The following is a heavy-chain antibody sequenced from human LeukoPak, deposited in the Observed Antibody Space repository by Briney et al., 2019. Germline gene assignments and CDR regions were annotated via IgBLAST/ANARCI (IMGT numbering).Heavy chain of an antibody. Sequence: ASVKVSCKASGYTFTGYYMHWVRQAPGQGLEWMGWINPNSGGTNYAQKFQGRVTMTRDTSISTAYMELSRLRSDDTAVYYCARRGYDSSSARGAFDIWGQGTMVTVSS. CDR2: INPNSGGT. V-gene: IGHV1-2*02. CDR1: GYTFTGYY. J-gene: IGHJ3*02. D-gene: IGHD6-13*01. CDR3: ARRGYDSSSARGAFDI.